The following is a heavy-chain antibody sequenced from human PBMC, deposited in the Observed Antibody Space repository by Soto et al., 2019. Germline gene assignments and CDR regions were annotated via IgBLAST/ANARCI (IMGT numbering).Heavy chain of an antibody. Sequence: QVHLVESGGGVVQPGRSLRLSCAASGFTFSSHGMHWIRQAPGKGLEWVAVIPYDGSHQYYADSVKGRFSISRDNYKNTLYLQMNSLRAEDTAVYYCAKLRVLEWEVQESDYWGQGTLVSVSS. V-gene: IGHV3-30*18. D-gene: IGHD3-3*01. CDR3: AKLRVLEWEVQESDY. J-gene: IGHJ4*02. CDR1: GFTFSSHG. CDR2: IPYDGSHQ.